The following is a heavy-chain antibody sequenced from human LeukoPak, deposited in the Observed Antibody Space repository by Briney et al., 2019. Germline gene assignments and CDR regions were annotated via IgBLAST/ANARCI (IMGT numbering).Heavy chain of an antibody. J-gene: IGHJ4*02. V-gene: IGHV4-4*02. CDR1: GGSITTTNW. CDR3: TRESGAFSPFGF. CDR2: VHLSGAT. Sequence: SETLSLTCAVSGGSITTTNWWSWVRQPPGKGLEWIGEVHLSGATNYNPSLESQVSMSIDKSKNHLSLEVTSVTAADTAIYYCTRESGAFSPFGFWGLGTLVTVSS. D-gene: IGHD1-26*01.